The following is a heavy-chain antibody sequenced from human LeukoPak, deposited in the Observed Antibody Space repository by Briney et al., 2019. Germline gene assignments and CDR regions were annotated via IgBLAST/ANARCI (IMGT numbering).Heavy chain of an antibody. D-gene: IGHD5/OR15-5a*01. CDR3: AMSTPSLDS. V-gene: IGHV3-7*01. CDR1: GFIFSIYW. Sequence: GGSLRLSCAASGFIFSIYWMTWVRQAPGKGLEWVANIKQDESEKYYLDSVKGRFTISRDHAKKSLFLQMNSVRAEDTAVYSCAMSTPSLDSWGQGTLVTVSS. CDR2: IKQDESEK. J-gene: IGHJ4*02.